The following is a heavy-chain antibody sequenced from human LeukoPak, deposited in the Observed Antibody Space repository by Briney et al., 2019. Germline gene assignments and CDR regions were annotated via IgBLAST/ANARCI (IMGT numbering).Heavy chain of an antibody. Sequence: SETLSLTCVVSGYPISRGYFWGWVRQPPGKGLKWIGSMSHSGNTHYSPSLRSRVTISMDMSNNQFSLRLSSVTAADTAVYYCATLPSQTGIYLDYYFDNWGQGTLVTVSS. CDR1: GYPISRGYF. CDR2: MSHSGNT. CDR3: ATLPSQTGIYLDYYFDN. J-gene: IGHJ4*02. D-gene: IGHD2-21*02. V-gene: IGHV4-38-2*01.